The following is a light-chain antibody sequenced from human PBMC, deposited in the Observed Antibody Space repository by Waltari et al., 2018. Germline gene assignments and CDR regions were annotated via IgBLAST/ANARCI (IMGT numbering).Light chain of an antibody. V-gene: IGLV1-47*01. CDR1: RSHTGTNF. CDR3: AAWDDSLSGRV. J-gene: IGLJ3*02. Sequence: QSVLTQPPSASGTPGQRVTIPCSGSRSHTGTNFVYWYQQPPGTAPKLLIYRNNQRPPGVPDRFSGSKSGTSASLAISGLRSEDEADYYCAAWDDSLSGRVFGGGTKVTVL. CDR2: RNN.